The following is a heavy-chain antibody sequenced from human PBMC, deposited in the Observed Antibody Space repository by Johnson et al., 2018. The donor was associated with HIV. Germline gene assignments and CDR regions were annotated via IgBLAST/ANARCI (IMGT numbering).Heavy chain of an antibody. V-gene: IGHV3-30*04. Sequence: QEQLVESGGGVVQPGRSLRLSCAASGFTFSSYPMHWVRQAPGKGLEWVTLISYDGSNKYYADSVKGRFTISRDNSKNTMYLQMNSLRAEDTAVYYCAREALLATNDAFDIWCQGTMVTVSS. CDR3: AREALLATNDAFDI. J-gene: IGHJ3*02. CDR2: ISYDGSNK. CDR1: GFTFSSYP. D-gene: IGHD5-12*01.